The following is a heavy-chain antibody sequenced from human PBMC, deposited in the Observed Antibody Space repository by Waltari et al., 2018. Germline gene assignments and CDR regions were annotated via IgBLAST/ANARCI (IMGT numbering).Heavy chain of an antibody. CDR3: AKEGKYASGWAYFDY. Sequence: EVQLVESGGGLVQPGTSLRLSCVASGCIFDDYVMHWVRQAPGKVLEWVSGINWNSGSIAYADSVKGRFIISRDNAKNSLYLQLNSLRPEDTALYYCAKEGKYASGWAYFDYWGQGTLVTVSS. CDR1: GCIFDDYV. CDR2: INWNSGSI. V-gene: IGHV3-9*01. D-gene: IGHD6-19*01. J-gene: IGHJ4*02.